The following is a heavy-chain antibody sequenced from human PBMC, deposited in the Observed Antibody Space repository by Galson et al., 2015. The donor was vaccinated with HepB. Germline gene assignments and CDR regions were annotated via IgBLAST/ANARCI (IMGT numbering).Heavy chain of an antibody. Sequence: SVKVSCKASGYAFTSYGISWVRQAPGQGLEWMGWISAYNGNTNYAQKLQGRVTMTTDTSTSTAYMELRSLRSDDTAVYYCARASEVIAIPRGGNWFDPWGQGTLVTVSS. D-gene: IGHD2-21*01. CDR2: ISAYNGNT. CDR3: ARASEVIAIPRGGNWFDP. V-gene: IGHV1-18*01. CDR1: GYAFTSYG. J-gene: IGHJ5*02.